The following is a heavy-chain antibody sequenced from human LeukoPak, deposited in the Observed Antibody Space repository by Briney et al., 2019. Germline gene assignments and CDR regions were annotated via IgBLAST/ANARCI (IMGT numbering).Heavy chain of an antibody. CDR1: GGSISSSSYY. CDR2: IYYSGST. V-gene: IGHV4-39*07. Sequence: SETLSLTCTVSGGSISSSSYYWGWIRQPPGKGLEWIGSIYYSGSTYYNPSLKSRVTISVDTSKNQFSLKLSSVTAADTAVYYCARVTAMVTLGAFDIWGQGTMVTVSS. CDR3: ARVTAMVTLGAFDI. J-gene: IGHJ3*02. D-gene: IGHD5-18*01.